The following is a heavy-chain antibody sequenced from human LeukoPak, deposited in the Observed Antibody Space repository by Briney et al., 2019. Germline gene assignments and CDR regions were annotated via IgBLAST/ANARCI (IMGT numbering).Heavy chain of an antibody. V-gene: IGHV3-7*01. CDR2: IKQDRSEK. Sequence: GGSLRLSCAVSGFTFSHAWMSWVRQAPGKGLEWVANIKQDRSEKYYVDSVKGRFTVSRDNARNSLYLQMNSLSPEDTAVYYCARVKQRLVRLLGRDTTYNYYYYMDVWGKGTTVTVSS. J-gene: IGHJ6*03. D-gene: IGHD6-13*01. CDR1: GFTFSHAW. CDR3: ARVKQRLVRLLGRDTTYNYYYYMDV.